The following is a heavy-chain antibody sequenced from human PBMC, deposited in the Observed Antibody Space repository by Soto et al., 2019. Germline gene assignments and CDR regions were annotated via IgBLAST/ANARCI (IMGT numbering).Heavy chain of an antibody. D-gene: IGHD6-6*01. CDR2: IWYDGSNK. V-gene: IGHV3-33*01. CDR1: GFTFSSYG. Sequence: QVQLVESGGGVVQPGRSLRLSCAASGFTFSSYGMHWVRQAPGKGLEWVAVIWYDGSNKYYADSVKGRFTISRDNSKNTLYLQMNSLRAEDTAVYYCARVKGQLVSPEGYFDYWGQGTLVTVSS. J-gene: IGHJ4*02. CDR3: ARVKGQLVSPEGYFDY.